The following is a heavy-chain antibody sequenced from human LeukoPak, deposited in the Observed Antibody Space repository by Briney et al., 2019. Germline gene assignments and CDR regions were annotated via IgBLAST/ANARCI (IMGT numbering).Heavy chain of an antibody. CDR1: GGSISSYY. V-gene: IGHV4-59*01. J-gene: IGHJ6*04. Sequence: PSETLSLTCTVAGGSISSYYWSWIRQPPGKGLEWIGYIYYSGSTTYNPSLKSRVTISVDTSKNQFSLKLSSVTAADTAVYYCARVFTPGYCSSTSCQNYYYYYGMDVWGKGTTVTVSS. D-gene: IGHD2-2*01. CDR2: IYYSGST. CDR3: ARVFTPGYCSSTSCQNYYYYYGMDV.